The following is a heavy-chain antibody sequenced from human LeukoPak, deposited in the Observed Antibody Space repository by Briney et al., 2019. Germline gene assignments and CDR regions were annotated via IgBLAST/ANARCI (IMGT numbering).Heavy chain of an antibody. J-gene: IGHJ4*02. CDR3: ARDQGHYGSGSYYAFDY. D-gene: IGHD3-10*01. Sequence: PGRSLRLSCAASGFTFSSYAMHWVRPAPGKGLGRVAVISYEGSNKYYADSVKGRFTTSRDNSKNTLYLQMNSLRAEDTAVYYCARDQGHYGSGSYYAFDYWGQGTLVTVSS. V-gene: IGHV3-30*01. CDR1: GFTFSSYA. CDR2: ISYEGSNK.